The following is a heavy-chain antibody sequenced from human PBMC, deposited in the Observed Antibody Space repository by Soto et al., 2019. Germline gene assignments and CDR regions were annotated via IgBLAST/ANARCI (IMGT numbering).Heavy chain of an antibody. V-gene: IGHV4-38-2*01. D-gene: IGHD1-26*01. CDR2: IYHSGST. CDR1: GYSISSGYY. J-gene: IGHJ4*02. Sequence: SETLSLTCAVSGYSISSGYYWGCIRQPPGKGLEWIGSIYHSGSTYYNPSLKSRVTISVDTSKNQFSLKLSSVTAADTAVYYCASLLVAFDYWGQGTLVTVYS. CDR3: ASLLVAFDY.